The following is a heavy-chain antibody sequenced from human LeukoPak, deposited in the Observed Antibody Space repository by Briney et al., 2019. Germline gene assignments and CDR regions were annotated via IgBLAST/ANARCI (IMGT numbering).Heavy chain of an antibody. J-gene: IGHJ4*02. D-gene: IGHD3-22*01. Sequence: SETLSLTCTVSGGSISNYYWNWFRQPPGKGLEWIGYIYYSGSTNYNPSLKSRVSISVDTSKNQFSLKLSSVTAADTAVYYCARKAKWLLLQYYFDYWGQGTLVTVSS. CDR2: IYYSGST. CDR3: ARKAKWLLLQYYFDY. V-gene: IGHV4-59*12. CDR1: GGSISNYY.